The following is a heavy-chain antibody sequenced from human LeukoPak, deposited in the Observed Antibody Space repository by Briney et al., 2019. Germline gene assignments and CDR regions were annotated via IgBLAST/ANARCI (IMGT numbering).Heavy chain of an antibody. J-gene: IGHJ4*02. D-gene: IGHD6-19*01. Sequence: GGSLRLSCAASGFTFSSYEMNWVRQAPGKGLEWVAYISSSGSTIYYADSVKGRFTISRDNAKNSLYLQMNSMRAEDTAIYYCAREGSGWYPLDYWGQGTLVTVSS. CDR3: AREGSGWYPLDY. CDR2: ISSSGSTI. V-gene: IGHV3-48*03. CDR1: GFTFSSYE.